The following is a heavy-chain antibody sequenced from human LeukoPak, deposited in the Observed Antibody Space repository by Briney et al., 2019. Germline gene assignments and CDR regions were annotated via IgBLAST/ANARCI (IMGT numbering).Heavy chain of an antibody. CDR2: IYYSGST. Sequence: PSETLSLTCTVSGGSISSSSYYWGWIRQPPGKGLEWIGSIYYSGSTYYNPSLKSRVTISVDTSKNQFSLKLSSVTAADTAVYYCARDMLRKRLGELRRGTFDYWGQGTLVTVSS. CDR1: GGSISSSSYY. D-gene: IGHD3-16*01. V-gene: IGHV4-39*07. J-gene: IGHJ4*02. CDR3: ARDMLRKRLGELRRGTFDY.